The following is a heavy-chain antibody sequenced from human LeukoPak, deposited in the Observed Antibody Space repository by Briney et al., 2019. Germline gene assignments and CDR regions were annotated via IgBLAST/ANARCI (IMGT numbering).Heavy chain of an antibody. V-gene: IGHV3-13*01. CDR2: IGTAGDT. J-gene: IGHJ6*02. CDR1: GFTFKSYD. CDR3: ARAAPRVPTYCSGGSCYPKLYGMDV. Sequence: GGSLRLSCAASGFTFKSYDMHWVRQATGKGLEWVSAIGTAGDTYYSGSVKGRFTISKENAKNSLYLQMNSLRAEDTAVYYCARAAPRVPTYCSGGSCYPKLYGMDVWGQGTTVTVSS. D-gene: IGHD2-15*01.